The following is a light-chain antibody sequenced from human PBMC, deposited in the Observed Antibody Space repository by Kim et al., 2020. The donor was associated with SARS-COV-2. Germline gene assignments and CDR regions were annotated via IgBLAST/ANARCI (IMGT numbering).Light chain of an antibody. Sequence: LSPGDRAALSCRASQSVSSNYLAWYQQKPGQAPRLLIYGASSRATGIPDRFSGSGSGTDFTLAISRLEPEDLAVYYCQQYGTSPWTFGQGTKLEI. CDR1: QSVSSNY. CDR3: QQYGTSPWT. J-gene: IGKJ1*01. CDR2: GAS. V-gene: IGKV3-20*01.